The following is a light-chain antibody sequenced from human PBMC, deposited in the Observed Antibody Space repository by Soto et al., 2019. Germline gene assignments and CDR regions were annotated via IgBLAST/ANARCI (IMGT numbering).Light chain of an antibody. J-gene: IGLJ1*01. CDR2: RNN. Sequence: QSVLTQPPSASGTPGQRVTISCSGSSSNIGGYYVSWYQQLPGTAPKVLIYRNNQRPSVVPDRFSGSKSGTSASLAISGLGSDDEADYYCAAWDDSLSGYVFGTGTKLTVL. CDR1: SSNIGGYY. CDR3: AAWDDSLSGYV. V-gene: IGLV1-47*01.